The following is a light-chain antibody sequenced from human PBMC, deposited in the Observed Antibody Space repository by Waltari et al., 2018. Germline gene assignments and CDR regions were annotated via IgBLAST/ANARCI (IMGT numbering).Light chain of an antibody. V-gene: IGKV1-5*03. J-gene: IGKJ1*01. Sequence: DIQMTQSPSTLSASVGDRVTITCRASQSIGSWLAWYQHKLGKAPKLLIYKASTLESGVPSRFYGSGSGTEFTLTISSLQPDDFATYYCQQFNTYSGTFGQGTNVEIK. CDR3: QQFNTYSGT. CDR1: QSIGSW. CDR2: KAS.